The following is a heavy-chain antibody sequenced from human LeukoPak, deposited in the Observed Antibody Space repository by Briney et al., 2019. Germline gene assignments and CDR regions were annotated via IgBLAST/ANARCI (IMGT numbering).Heavy chain of an antibody. V-gene: IGHV4-34*01. CDR3: ARSGTYQHSSSYDY. CDR1: GGSFNGYY. Sequence: SETLSLTCAVYGGSFNGYYWNWIRQSPGKGLEWIGEINHSGSVNYNPSLESRVTILVDTSKSQVSLKVSSMTAADTAVYYCARSGTYQHSSSYDYWGQGTLITVSS. CDR2: INHSGSV. J-gene: IGHJ4*02. D-gene: IGHD6-13*01.